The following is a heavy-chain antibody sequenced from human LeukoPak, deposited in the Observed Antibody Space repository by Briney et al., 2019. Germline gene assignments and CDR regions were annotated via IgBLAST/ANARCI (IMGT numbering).Heavy chain of an antibody. CDR2: ISGSGGST. CDR3: AKEYGSGSYYYDY. J-gene: IGHJ4*02. Sequence: SGGSLRLSCAASGFTFNNYAMSWVRQAPGKGLEWVSAISGSGGSTYYADSVEGRLTISRDNSKNTMYLQMNSLRTEDTALYYCAKEYGSGSYYYDYWGQGTLVTVSS. V-gene: IGHV3-23*01. CDR1: GFTFNNYA. D-gene: IGHD3-10*01.